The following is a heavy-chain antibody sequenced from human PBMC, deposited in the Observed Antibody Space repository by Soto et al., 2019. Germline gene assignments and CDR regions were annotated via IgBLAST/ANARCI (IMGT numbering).Heavy chain of an antibody. CDR2: INPKSGGT. Sequence: ASVKVSCKASGYTFTGFYMYWLRQAPGQGLEWMGWINPKSGGTYYAHNFQGRVTMTRDTSINPAYMELSRLTSDDSAVYYCARDILELRACDTWGQGTMVSISS. CDR3: ARDILELRACDT. V-gene: IGHV1-2*02. J-gene: IGHJ3*02. CDR1: GYTFTGFY. D-gene: IGHD1-7*01.